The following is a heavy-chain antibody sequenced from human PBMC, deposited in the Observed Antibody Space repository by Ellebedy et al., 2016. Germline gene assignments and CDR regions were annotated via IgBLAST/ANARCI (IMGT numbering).Heavy chain of an antibody. CDR1: GFTFSSYG. CDR3: ARGGYSTSQFAVGGDY. J-gene: IGHJ4*02. D-gene: IGHD6-13*01. Sequence: GGSLRLSCAASGFTFSSYGMHWVRQAPGKGLEWVSAISGSGGSTYYADSVKGRFTISRDNSKNTLYLQVNNLRAEDTAVYYCARGGYSTSQFAVGGDYWGQGTLVTVSS. CDR2: ISGSGGST. V-gene: IGHV3-23*01.